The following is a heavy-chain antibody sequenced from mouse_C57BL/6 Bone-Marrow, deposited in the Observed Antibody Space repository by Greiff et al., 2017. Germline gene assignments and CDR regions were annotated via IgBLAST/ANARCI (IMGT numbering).Heavy chain of an antibody. CDR2: ISNLAYSI. CDR3: ARQGDYYGSRSYYAMDY. J-gene: IGHJ4*01. V-gene: IGHV5-15*01. Sequence: EVKVVESGGGLVQPGGSLKLSCAASGFTFSDYGMAWVRQAPRKGPEWVAFISNLAYSIYYADTVTGRFTISRGNAKNTLYLEMSSLRSEDTAMYYCARQGDYYGSRSYYAMDYWGQGTSVTVSS. D-gene: IGHD1-1*01. CDR1: GFTFSDYG.